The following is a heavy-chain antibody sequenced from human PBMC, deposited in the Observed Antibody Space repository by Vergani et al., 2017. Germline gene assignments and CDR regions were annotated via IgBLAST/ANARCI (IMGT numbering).Heavy chain of an antibody. CDR1: GGSFTSYH. J-gene: IGHJ6*03. V-gene: IGHV4-34*01. Sequence: QVQLQQWGGGLLKPSETLSLTCVVNGGSFTSYHWTWIRQSPGEGLEWVGDIDHTGRPDHNPSLKSRLTMSVDKSRNQFSLTLNSVTATDTAIYFCARVNAETNGHLYYYYYMDVWGQGTAVTVS. CDR3: ARVNAETNGHLYYYYYMDV. CDR2: IDHTGRP. D-gene: IGHD2-8*01.